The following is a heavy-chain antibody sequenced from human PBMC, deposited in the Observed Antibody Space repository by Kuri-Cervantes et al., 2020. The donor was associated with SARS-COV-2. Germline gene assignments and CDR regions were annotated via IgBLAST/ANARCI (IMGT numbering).Heavy chain of an antibody. J-gene: IGHJ4*02. Sequence: GGSLRLSCAASGFTFSSYAMSWVRQAPGKGLEWVSAISGSGGTIYYADSVKGRFTISRDNAKNSLYLQMNSLRAEDTAVYYCARAGFDIVVVPAAMVDYWGQGTLVTVSS. D-gene: IGHD2-2*01. CDR2: ISGSGGTI. CDR1: GFTFSSYA. CDR3: ARAGFDIVVVPAAMVDY. V-gene: IGHV3-23*01.